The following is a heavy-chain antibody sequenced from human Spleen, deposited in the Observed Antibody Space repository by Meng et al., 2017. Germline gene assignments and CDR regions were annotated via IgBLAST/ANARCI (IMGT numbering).Heavy chain of an antibody. V-gene: IGHV4-39*01. D-gene: IGHD6-19*01. CDR2: IYYTGST. CDR1: GGSISSGDYY. J-gene: IGHJ5*02. Sequence: QVQLQESGPGLVKPSQTLSLTCTVSGGSISSGDYYWSWIRQPPGKGLEWIGSIYYTGSTYYSPSLKSRVTVSIDTSKSQFSLKLTPVTAADTAVYYCVRSSGWVRTGFDPWGQGTLVTVSS. CDR3: VRSSGWVRTGFDP.